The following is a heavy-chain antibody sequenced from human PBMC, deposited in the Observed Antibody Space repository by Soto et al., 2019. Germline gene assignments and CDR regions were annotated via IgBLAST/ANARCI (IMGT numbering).Heavy chain of an antibody. D-gene: IGHD3-22*01. J-gene: IGHJ5*01. CDR2: IIPIFGTA. V-gene: IGHV1-69*01. CDR1: VGTFSSYA. CDR3: ARALGSYYESSGSTNWFDS. Sequence: QVQLVQSGAEVKKPGSSVKVSCKASVGTFSSYAISWVRQAPGQGLEWMGGIIPIFGTANYAQKFQGRVTITADESTSTAYMELSSLRSEDKAVYYCARALGSYYESSGSTNWFDSWGQGTLVTVSS.